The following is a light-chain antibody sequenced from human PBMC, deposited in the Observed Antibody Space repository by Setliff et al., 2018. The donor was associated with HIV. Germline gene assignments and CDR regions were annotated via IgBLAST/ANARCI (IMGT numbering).Light chain of an antibody. CDR2: DVT. CDR3: SSYTSSITLYV. Sequence: QSVLTQPASVSGSPGQSITISCTGTSSDIGVYEYVSWYQQHPGKAPKLIIYDVTNRPSGVSNRFSGSKSGNTASLTISGLQAEDEADYYCSSYTSSITLYVFGTGTKVTVL. CDR1: SSDIGVYEY. J-gene: IGLJ1*01. V-gene: IGLV2-14*03.